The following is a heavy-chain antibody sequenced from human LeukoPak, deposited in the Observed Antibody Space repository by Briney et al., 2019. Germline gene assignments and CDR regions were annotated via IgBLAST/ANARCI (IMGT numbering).Heavy chain of an antibody. CDR3: ARLGEDYGGNSGYFDY. CDR1: GGSISRSSYY. Sequence: SETLSLTCTVSGGSISRSSYYWGWIRQPPGKGLEWIGSIYYSGSTYYNPSLKSRVTISVDTSKNQFSLKLSSVTAADTAVYYCARLGEDYGGNSGYFDYWGQGTLVTVSS. V-gene: IGHV4-39*01. D-gene: IGHD4-23*01. CDR2: IYYSGST. J-gene: IGHJ4*02.